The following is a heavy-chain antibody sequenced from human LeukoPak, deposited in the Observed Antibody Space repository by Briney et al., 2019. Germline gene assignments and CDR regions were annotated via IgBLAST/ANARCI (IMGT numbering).Heavy chain of an antibody. Sequence: ASVKVSCKASGYTFTGYYMRWVRQAPGQGLEWMGWINPNSGGTNYAQKFQGSVTMTRDTSISTAYMELSRLRPGDTAVYYCARDHCSSANCYEYHYYGMDVWGQGTTVTVSS. J-gene: IGHJ6*02. D-gene: IGHD2-2*01. CDR2: INPNSGGT. V-gene: IGHV1-2*02. CDR3: ARDHCSSANCYEYHYYGMDV. CDR1: GYTFTGYY.